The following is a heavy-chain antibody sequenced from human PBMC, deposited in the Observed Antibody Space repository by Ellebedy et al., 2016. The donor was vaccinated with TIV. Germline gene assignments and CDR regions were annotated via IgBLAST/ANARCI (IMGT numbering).Heavy chain of an antibody. CDR3: ARIHVGNDYGSGSYGY. D-gene: IGHD3-10*01. J-gene: IGHJ4*02. CDR2: ISTSSTYI. CDR1: GFTFSSFS. Sequence: GESLKISCEASGFTFSSFSMNWVRQAPGKGLEWVSSISTSSTYINYADSVKGRFTISRDNPKNSLYLQMNSLRAEDTAVYYCARIHVGNDYGSGSYGYWGQGTLVTVSS. V-gene: IGHV3-21*01.